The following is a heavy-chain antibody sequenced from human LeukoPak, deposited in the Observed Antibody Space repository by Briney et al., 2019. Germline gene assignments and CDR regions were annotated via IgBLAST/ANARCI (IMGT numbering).Heavy chain of an antibody. V-gene: IGHV3-23*01. D-gene: IGHD2-15*01. CDR3: AKDEYCSGGSCYPEYFQH. CDR1: GFTFSSYA. CDR2: ISGSGGST. Sequence: PGGSLRLSCAASGFTFSSYAMSWVRQAPGKGLEWVSAISGSGGSTYYADSVKGRFTISRDNSKNTLYLQMNSLRAEDTAVYYCAKDEYCSGGSCYPEYFQHWGQGTLVTVSS. J-gene: IGHJ1*01.